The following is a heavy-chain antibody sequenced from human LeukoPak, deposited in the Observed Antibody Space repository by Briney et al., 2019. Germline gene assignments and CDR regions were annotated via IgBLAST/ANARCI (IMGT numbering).Heavy chain of an antibody. CDR3: ASSTTAYDLWSGYYNYFDY. CDR2: ISSSGSTI. V-gene: IGHV3-48*03. J-gene: IGHJ4*02. D-gene: IGHD3-3*01. Sequence: GGSLRLSCAASGFTFSSYEMNWVRQAPGKGLEWVSYISSSGSTIYYADSVKGRFTISRDNAKNSLYLQMNSLRAEDTAVYYCASSTTAYDLWSGYYNYFDYWGQGTLVTVSS. CDR1: GFTFSSYE.